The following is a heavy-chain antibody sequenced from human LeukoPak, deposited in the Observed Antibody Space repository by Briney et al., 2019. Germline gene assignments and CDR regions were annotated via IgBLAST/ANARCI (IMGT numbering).Heavy chain of an antibody. CDR3: ARDGIYCGGDCYFHFDY. V-gene: IGHV3-7*01. J-gene: IGHJ4*02. CDR1: GFTFSSYW. Sequence: AGGSLRLSCAASGFTFSSYWMTWVRQAPAKGLEWVANIKQDGSEKYYVDSVKGRFTISRDNARNSLYLQMNSLRAEDTAVYYCARDGIYCGGDCYFHFDYWGQGTLVTVSS. D-gene: IGHD2-21*01. CDR2: IKQDGSEK.